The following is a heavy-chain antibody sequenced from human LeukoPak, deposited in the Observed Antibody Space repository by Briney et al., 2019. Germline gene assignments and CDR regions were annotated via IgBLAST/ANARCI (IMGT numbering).Heavy chain of an antibody. CDR3: ARGLGYFDWLLSPWRWFDP. D-gene: IGHD3-9*01. V-gene: IGHV4-34*01. CDR2: INPSGST. J-gene: IGHJ5*02. Sequence: SETLSLTCAVYGGSFSGYYWSWIRQPPGKGLEWIGEINPSGSTNYNPSLKSRVTISVDTSKNQFSLKLSSVTAADTAVYYCARGLGYFDWLLSPWRWFDPWGQGTLVTVSS. CDR1: GGSFSGYY.